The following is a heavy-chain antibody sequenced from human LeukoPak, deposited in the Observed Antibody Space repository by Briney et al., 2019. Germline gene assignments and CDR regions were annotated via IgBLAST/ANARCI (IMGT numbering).Heavy chain of an antibody. Sequence: GGSLRLSCAASGFTFSSYAMSWVRQAPGKGLEWVSAISGSGGSTYYADSVRGRFIISRDNSKNTLYLQMNSLRAEDTAVYYCAKGELLTKPFDYWGQGTLVTVSS. CDR1: GFTFSSYA. CDR2: ISGSGGST. CDR3: AKGELLTKPFDY. D-gene: IGHD1-26*01. J-gene: IGHJ4*02. V-gene: IGHV3-23*01.